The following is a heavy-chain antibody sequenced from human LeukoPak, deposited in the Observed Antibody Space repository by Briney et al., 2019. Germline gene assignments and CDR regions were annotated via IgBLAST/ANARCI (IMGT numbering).Heavy chain of an antibody. CDR3: ARDRGYNGYDLVY. V-gene: IGHV4-39*07. CDR2: IYYSGST. J-gene: IGHJ4*02. D-gene: IGHD5-12*01. Sequence: SETLSLTCTVSGGSISSSSYYWGWIRQPPGKGLEWIGSIYYSGSTYYNPSLKSRVTISVDTSKNQFSLKLSSVTAADTAVYYCARDRGYNGYDLVYWGQGTLVTVSS. CDR1: GGSISSSSYY.